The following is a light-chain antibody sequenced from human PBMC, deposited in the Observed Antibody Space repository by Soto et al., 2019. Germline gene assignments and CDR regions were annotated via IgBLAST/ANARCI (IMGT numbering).Light chain of an antibody. CDR2: EVT. J-gene: IGLJ1*01. V-gene: IGLV2-14*01. Sequence: QSVLTQPASVSGSPGQSITISCTGTSGDIGSYNRVSWYQQHPGKAPKLIIYEVTDRPSGVSNRFSGSKSGNTASLTISGLQAEDEAEYYCGSYTSSSTLYVFGAGTKLTVL. CDR1: SGDIGSYNR. CDR3: GSYTSSSTLYV.